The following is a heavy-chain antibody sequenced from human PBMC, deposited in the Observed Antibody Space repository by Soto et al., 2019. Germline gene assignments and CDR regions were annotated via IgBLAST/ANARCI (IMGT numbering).Heavy chain of an antibody. CDR1: GGIFSSYP. D-gene: IGHD5-18*01. CDR2: INAGNGNT. Sequence: ASVKVSCKTSGGIFSSYPISWVRQAPGQRLEWMGWINAGNGNTKYSQKFQGRVTITRDTSASTAYMELSSLRSEDTAVYYCARDHQYSRQFDYWGQGTLVTVSS. CDR3: ARDHQYSRQFDY. J-gene: IGHJ4*02. V-gene: IGHV1-3*01.